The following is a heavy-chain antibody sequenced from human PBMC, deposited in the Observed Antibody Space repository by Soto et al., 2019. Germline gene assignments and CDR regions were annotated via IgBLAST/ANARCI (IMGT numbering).Heavy chain of an antibody. CDR1: GGTFSSYA. CDR2: IIPIFGTA. V-gene: IGHV1-69*13. J-gene: IGHJ3*02. Sequence: ASVKVSCKASGGTFSSYAISWVRQAPGQGLEWMGGIIPIFGTANYAQKFQGRVTITADESTSTAYMELSSLRSEDTAVYYCARAPRSVGMGGAFDIWGQGTMVTVSS. CDR3: ARAPRSVGMGGAFDI. D-gene: IGHD2-21*01.